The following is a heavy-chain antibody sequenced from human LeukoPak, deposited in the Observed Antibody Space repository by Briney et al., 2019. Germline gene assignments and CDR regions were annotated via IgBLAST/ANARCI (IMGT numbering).Heavy chain of an antibody. CDR3: ARDGPGYGSGSSFDY. J-gene: IGHJ4*02. Sequence: GGSLRLSCAASGFTFSSYGMSWVRQAPGKGLEWVSSFYRGGTTYYADSVKGRFTISRDNSKNTLYLQMNSLRDEDTAVYYCARDGPGYGSGSSFDYWGQGTLVTVSS. D-gene: IGHD3-10*01. CDR2: FYRGGTT. CDR1: GFTFSSYG. V-gene: IGHV3-66*01.